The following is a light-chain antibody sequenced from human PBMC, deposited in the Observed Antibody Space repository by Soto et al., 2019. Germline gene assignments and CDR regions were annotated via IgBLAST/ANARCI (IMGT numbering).Light chain of an antibody. V-gene: IGKV1-5*01. CDR3: QQYNSYSDT. CDR2: DAS. Sequence: DIQMTQSPSTLSASVGDRVTITCRASQSISSWLAWYQQKTGKAPKLLIYDASSLESGVPSRFGGSGSGTEFTLTSSSLQPDDFATYYCQQYNSYSDTFGQGTKLEIK. J-gene: IGKJ2*01. CDR1: QSISSW.